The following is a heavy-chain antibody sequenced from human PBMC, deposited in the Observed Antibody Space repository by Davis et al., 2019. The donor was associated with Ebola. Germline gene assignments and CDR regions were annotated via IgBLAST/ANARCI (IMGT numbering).Heavy chain of an antibody. Sequence: GESLKISCAASGFTFSSYAMSWVRQAPGKGLEWVSAISGSGGSTYYADSVKGRFTISRDNPKNTLYLQMNSLRAEDTAVYYCAKDLRGSIYYYYGMDVWGQGTTVTVSS. J-gene: IGHJ6*02. D-gene: IGHD3-16*01. V-gene: IGHV3-23*01. CDR2: ISGSGGST. CDR1: GFTFSSYA. CDR3: AKDLRGSIYYYYGMDV.